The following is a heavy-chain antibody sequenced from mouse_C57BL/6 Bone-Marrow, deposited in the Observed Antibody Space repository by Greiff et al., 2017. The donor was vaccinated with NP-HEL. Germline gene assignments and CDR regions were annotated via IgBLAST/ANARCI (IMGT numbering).Heavy chain of an antibody. CDR2: ISSGGSYT. J-gene: IGHJ3*01. V-gene: IGHV5-6*01. Sequence: EVQGVESGGDLVKPGGSLKLSCAASGFTFSSYGMSWVRQTPDKRLEWVATISSGGSYTYYPDSVKGRFTISRDNAKNTLYLQMSSLKSEDTAMYYCARQDYYGSRFAYWGQGTLVTVSA. D-gene: IGHD1-1*01. CDR1: GFTFSSYG. CDR3: ARQDYYGSRFAY.